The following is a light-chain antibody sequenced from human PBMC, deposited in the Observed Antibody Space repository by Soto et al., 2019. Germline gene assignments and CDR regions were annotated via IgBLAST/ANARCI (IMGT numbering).Light chain of an antibody. CDR3: QHYNNWPPWT. CDR1: QSVSSN. J-gene: IGKJ1*01. V-gene: IGKV3-15*01. Sequence: DTLMTQSPATLSVSPGERVTLSCRASQSVSSNLAWYQQKPGQAPRLLIYGASTRATGIPARFGGSGSETEFTLTISSLQSEDFAVYYCQHYNNWPPWTFGQGTKVDIK. CDR2: GAS.